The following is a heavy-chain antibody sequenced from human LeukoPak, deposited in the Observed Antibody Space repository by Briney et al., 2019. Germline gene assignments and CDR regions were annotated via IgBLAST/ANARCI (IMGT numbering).Heavy chain of an antibody. V-gene: IGHV3-43*01. Sequence: HPGGSLRLSCAASGFTFSTYAMSWVRQAPGKGLEWVSLISWDGSRTYHADSVKGRFTTSRDNSKNSLYLQMNSLRTEDTALYYCAKGTGRSTLNWFDPWGQGTLVTVSS. CDR1: GFTFSTYA. J-gene: IGHJ5*02. CDR2: ISWDGSRT. D-gene: IGHD1-14*01. CDR3: AKGTGRSTLNWFDP.